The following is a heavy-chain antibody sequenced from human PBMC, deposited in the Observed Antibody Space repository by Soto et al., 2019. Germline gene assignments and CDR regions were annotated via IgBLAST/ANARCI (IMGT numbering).Heavy chain of an antibody. CDR2: ISSSGGST. CDR3: ARAGYSYGLDY. J-gene: IGHJ4*02. V-gene: IGHV3-64*01. Sequence: EVQLVESGGGLDQPGGSLRLSCATSGFSFSTYAMYWVRQAPGKGLEYISVISSSGGSTYYANSVRGRFTISRDNSKNTLYLQMGSLRVEDMAVYYCARAGYSYGLDYWGQGTLVTVSS. D-gene: IGHD5-18*01. CDR1: GFSFSTYA.